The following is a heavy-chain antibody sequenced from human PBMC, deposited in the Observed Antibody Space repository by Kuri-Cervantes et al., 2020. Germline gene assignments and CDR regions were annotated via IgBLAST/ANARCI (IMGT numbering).Heavy chain of an antibody. Sequence: GESLKISCAASGSTFSSYSMNWVRQAPGKGLEWVSSISSSSSYIYYADSVKGRFTISRDNAKNSLYLQMNSLRAEDTAVYYCARLYEYYFDYWGQVTLVTVSS. D-gene: IGHD5/OR15-5a*01. V-gene: IGHV3-21*01. CDR1: GSTFSSYS. J-gene: IGHJ4*02. CDR2: ISSSSSYI. CDR3: ARLYEYYFDY.